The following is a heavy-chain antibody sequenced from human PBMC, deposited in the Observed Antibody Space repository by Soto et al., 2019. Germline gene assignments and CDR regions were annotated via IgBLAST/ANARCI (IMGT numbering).Heavy chain of an antibody. V-gene: IGHV3-74*01. CDR3: TRNRYSGSYFFP. Sequence: GGSLRLSCEASGFTLYSYWMHWVRQAPGKGLVWVSRINSDGSSISYADSVKGRFTISRDNAKNTVYLQMDSLRAEDTAVYYCTRNRYSGSYFFPWGQGTLVTVSS. CDR2: INSDGSSI. CDR1: GFTLYSYW. J-gene: IGHJ5*02. D-gene: IGHD1-26*01.